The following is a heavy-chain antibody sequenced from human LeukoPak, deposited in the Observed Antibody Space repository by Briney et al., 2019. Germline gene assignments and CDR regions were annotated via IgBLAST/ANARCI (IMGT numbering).Heavy chain of an antibody. CDR2: INPNSGGT. D-gene: IGHD2-2*01. J-gene: IGHJ4*02. V-gene: IGHV1-2*02. CDR3: AKDMALLLGYCSSTSCYGFDY. CDR1: GYTFTGYY. Sequence: ASVKVSCKASGYTFTGYYMHWVRQAPGQGLEWMGWINPNSGGTNYAQKFQGRVTMTRDTSISTAYMELSRLRAEDTALYYCAKDMALLLGYCSSTSCYGFDYWGQGTLVTVSS.